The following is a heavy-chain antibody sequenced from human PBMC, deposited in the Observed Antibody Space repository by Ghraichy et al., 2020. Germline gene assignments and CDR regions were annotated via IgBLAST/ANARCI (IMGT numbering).Heavy chain of an antibody. CDR1: GGTFSSYA. V-gene: IGHV1-69*13. J-gene: IGHJ6*02. CDR2: IIPLFGIA. Sequence: SVKVSCKASGGTFSSYAISWVRQAPGQGLEWMGGIIPLFGIANYAQKFQGRATVTADESTSTAYMELTSLRSEDTAVYYCAREREKHSGSYYNYYYGVDVWGQGTTVTVSS. D-gene: IGHD1-26*01. CDR3: AREREKHSGSYYNYYYGVDV.